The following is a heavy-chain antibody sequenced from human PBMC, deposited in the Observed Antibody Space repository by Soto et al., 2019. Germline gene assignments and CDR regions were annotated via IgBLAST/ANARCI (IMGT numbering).Heavy chain of an antibody. Sequence: ASVKVSCKASGYTFTNYAMHWVRQAPGQRLEWMGWINAANGNTKYSQNFQGRVTITRDTSASTAYMELSSLRSEDTAVCYCARENRQISIFGVIIHWFDPWGQGTLVTVSS. J-gene: IGHJ5*02. CDR3: ARENRQISIFGVIIHWFDP. V-gene: IGHV1-3*01. CDR2: INAANGNT. CDR1: GYTFTNYA. D-gene: IGHD3-3*01.